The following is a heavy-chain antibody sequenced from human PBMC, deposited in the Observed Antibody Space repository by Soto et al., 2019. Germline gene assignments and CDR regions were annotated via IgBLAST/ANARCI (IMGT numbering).Heavy chain of an antibody. CDR2: MNPNSGNT. CDR3: ATFYAYDFWSGYYFYPTINAFDI. J-gene: IGHJ3*02. Sequence: ASVKVSCKASGYTFTSYDINWVRQATGQGLEWMGWMNPNSGNTGYAQKFQGRVTMTRNTSISTAYVELSSLRSEDTAVYYCATFYAYDFWSGYYFYPTINAFDIWGQGTMVTVSS. D-gene: IGHD3-3*01. V-gene: IGHV1-8*01. CDR1: GYTFTSYD.